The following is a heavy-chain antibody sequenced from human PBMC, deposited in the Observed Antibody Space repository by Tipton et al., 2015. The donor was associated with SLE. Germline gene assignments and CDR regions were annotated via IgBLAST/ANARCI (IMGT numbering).Heavy chain of an antibody. CDR2: IYHSGSGST. CDR1: GGSVTSGSYY. Sequence: TLSLTCTVSGGSVTSGSYYWSWTRQPPGKGLEWIGSIYHSGSGSTSHNPSLKSRVTISVDTSTNRFSLKLTSVTAADTAIYYCARAYGLASPGSFDYWGQGALVIVSS. J-gene: IGHJ4*02. V-gene: IGHV4-39*07. CDR3: ARAYGLASPGSFDY. D-gene: IGHD5-24*01.